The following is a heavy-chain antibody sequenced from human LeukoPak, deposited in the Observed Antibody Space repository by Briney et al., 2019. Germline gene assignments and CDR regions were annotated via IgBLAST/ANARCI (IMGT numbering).Heavy chain of an antibody. Sequence: ASVKVSCKASGYTFTGYYMHWVRQAPGQGLEWMGRINPNSGGTNYAQKFQGRVTMTRDTSISTAYMELSRLISDDTAVYYCARVRGDSSGYYYALRYWGQGTLVTVSS. CDR2: INPNSGGT. V-gene: IGHV1-2*06. D-gene: IGHD3-22*01. J-gene: IGHJ4*02. CDR1: GYTFTGYY. CDR3: ARVRGDSSGYYYALRY.